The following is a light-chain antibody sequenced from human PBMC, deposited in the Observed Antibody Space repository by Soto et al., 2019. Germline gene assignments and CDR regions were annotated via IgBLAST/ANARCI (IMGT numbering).Light chain of an antibody. Sequence: DIVVTQSPGTLSLSPWAIATLSCMASQSVYNNFFAWYQQKPGQATRLLIYSTSYRATGITDRFSGSGSGTDFTLTVSRMEPEDFAVYYCKQYENSPITCGQGTRREIK. CDR1: QSVYNNF. CDR3: KQYENSPIT. V-gene: IGKV3-20*01. J-gene: IGKJ5*01. CDR2: STS.